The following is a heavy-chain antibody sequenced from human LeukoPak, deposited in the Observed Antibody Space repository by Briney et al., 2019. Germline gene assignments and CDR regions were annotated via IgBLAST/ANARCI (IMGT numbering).Heavy chain of an antibody. J-gene: IGHJ1*01. D-gene: IGHD3-22*01. CDR1: GFTFSNYW. CDR3: ATYSSLNRREFQY. Sequence: GGSLRLSCEGSGFTFSNYWMGWVRQAPGKGLQWVANIKTDGSEKYYVDSVKGLFTISRDNAKNSLYLQMNSLRAEDTAVYYCATYSSLNRREFQYWGQGTLLTVSS. V-gene: IGHV3-7*01. CDR2: IKTDGSEK.